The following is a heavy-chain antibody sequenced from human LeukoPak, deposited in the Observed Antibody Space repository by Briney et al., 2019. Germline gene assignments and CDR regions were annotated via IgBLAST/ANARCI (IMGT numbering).Heavy chain of an antibody. J-gene: IGHJ4*02. CDR2: INHSGST. V-gene: IGHV4-34*01. D-gene: IGHD2-15*01. Sequence: SETLSLTCAVYGGSFSGYYWSWIRQPPGKGLEWIGEINHSGSTNYNPSLKSRVTISADTSQNHFSLKLSSVTAADTATYYCARLYCSGASCSRGGGFDYWGQGTLVTVSS. CDR3: ARLYCSGASCSRGGGFDY. CDR1: GGSFSGYY.